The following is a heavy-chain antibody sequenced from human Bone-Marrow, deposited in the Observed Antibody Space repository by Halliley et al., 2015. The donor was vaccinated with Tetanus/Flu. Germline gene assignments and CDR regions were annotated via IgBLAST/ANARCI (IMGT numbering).Heavy chain of an antibody. Sequence: SLRLSCAASGFSFNDNYMSWVRQAPGMGLEWVSLIYSGGGSFYTHSVEGRFTISRDDYKNTVYLQMNNVRADDTAIYYCATEGQRSRTLAYWGQGTLVIVSS. CDR3: ATEGQRSRTLAY. CDR2: IYSGGGS. D-gene: IGHD2-2*01. V-gene: IGHV3-53*01. CDR1: GFSFNDNY. J-gene: IGHJ4*02.